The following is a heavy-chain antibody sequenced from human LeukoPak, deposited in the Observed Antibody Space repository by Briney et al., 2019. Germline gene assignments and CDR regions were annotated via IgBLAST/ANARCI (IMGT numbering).Heavy chain of an antibody. CDR3: ARDRPGGSSLDY. Sequence: PSETLSLTCTVSGGSISGYYWTWIRQPPGKGLEWIGYIYYSGSTNYNPSLKSRVTISVDTSKNQFSLKLSSVTAADTAVYYCARDRPGGSSLDYWGQGTLVTVSS. D-gene: IGHD6-13*01. CDR1: GGSISGYY. J-gene: IGHJ4*02. CDR2: IYYSGST. V-gene: IGHV4-59*01.